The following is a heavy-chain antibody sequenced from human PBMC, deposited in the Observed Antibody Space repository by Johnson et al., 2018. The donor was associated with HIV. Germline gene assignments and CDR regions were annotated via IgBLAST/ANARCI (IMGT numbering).Heavy chain of an antibody. J-gene: IGHJ3*02. V-gene: IGHV3-30*18. Sequence: QVQLVESGGGVVQPGGSLRLSCAASGFTFSDYYMSWIRQAPGKGLEWVAVISYDGSNKYYADSVKGRFTISRDNSKNTLYLQMNSLRAEDTAVYYCAKAESDLNWGYAFDIWGQGTMVTVSS. CDR1: GFTFSDYY. CDR3: AKAESDLNWGYAFDI. D-gene: IGHD7-27*01. CDR2: ISYDGSNK.